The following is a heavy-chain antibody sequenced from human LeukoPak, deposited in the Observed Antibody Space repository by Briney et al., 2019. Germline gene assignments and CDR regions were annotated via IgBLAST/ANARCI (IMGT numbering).Heavy chain of an antibody. CDR1: GFTFSSYA. J-gene: IGHJ3*02. CDR3: AKVRLEYCSSTSCYDRLDAFDI. CDR2: ISGSGGST. Sequence: GGSLRLSCAASGFTFSSYAMSWVRQAPGKGLEWVSAISGSGGSTYYADSVKGRFTISRDNSKNTLYLQMNSLRAEDTAVYYCAKVRLEYCSSTSCYDRLDAFDIWGQGTMVTVSS. D-gene: IGHD2-2*01. V-gene: IGHV3-23*01.